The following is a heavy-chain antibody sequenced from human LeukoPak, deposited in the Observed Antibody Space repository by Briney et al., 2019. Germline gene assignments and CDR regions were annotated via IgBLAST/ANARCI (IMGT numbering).Heavy chain of an antibody. J-gene: IGHJ4*02. D-gene: IGHD3-22*01. CDR1: GFTFSSYA. CDR2: ISGSGGST. Sequence: PGGSLRLSCAASGFTFSSYAMSWVRQAPGKGLEWVSAISGSGGSTYYTDSVKGRFTISRDNSKNTLYLQMNSLRAEDTAVYYCAILRRGYYDSSGYFHTPFDYWGQGTLVTVSS. CDR3: AILRRGYYDSSGYFHTPFDY. V-gene: IGHV3-23*01.